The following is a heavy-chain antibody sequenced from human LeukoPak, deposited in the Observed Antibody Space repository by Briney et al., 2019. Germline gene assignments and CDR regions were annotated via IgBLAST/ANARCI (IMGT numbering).Heavy chain of an antibody. V-gene: IGHV1-18*01. D-gene: IGHD5-18*01. Sequence: AASVKVSCKASGYTFTSYGISWVRQAPGQGLEWMGWISAYNGNTNYAQKLQGRVTMTTDTSTSTAYMELRSLRSEDTAVYYCATSLRYSYGEPYYYYYGMDVWGQGTTVTVSS. CDR2: ISAYNGNT. CDR1: GYTFTSYG. J-gene: IGHJ6*02. CDR3: ATSLRYSYGEPYYYYYGMDV.